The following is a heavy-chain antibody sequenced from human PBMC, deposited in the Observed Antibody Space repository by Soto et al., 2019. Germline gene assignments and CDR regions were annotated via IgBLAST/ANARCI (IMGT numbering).Heavy chain of an antibody. Sequence: EVQLLESGGGLVQPGGSLRLSCAASGFTFSSYAMSWVRQAPGKGLEWVSAIRGSGGSTNYADSVKGRFTISRDKSNNTLYLQMNSLIAEDTAVYYCAKEWELLRGGFYFDYWGQGTLVTVSS. CDR3: AKEWELLRGGFYFDY. V-gene: IGHV3-23*01. CDR1: GFTFSSYA. D-gene: IGHD1-26*01. CDR2: IRGSGGST. J-gene: IGHJ4*02.